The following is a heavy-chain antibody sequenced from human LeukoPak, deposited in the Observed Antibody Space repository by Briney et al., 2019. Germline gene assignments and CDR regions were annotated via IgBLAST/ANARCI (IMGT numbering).Heavy chain of an antibody. V-gene: IGHV3-7*01. CDR2: LKQDGSEK. J-gene: IGHJ6*02. D-gene: IGHD2-15*01. CDR1: GFTFSNYW. CDR3: ASLRYCSGGNCFYGMDV. Sequence: GGSLRLSCTASGFTFSNYWMSWVRQAPGKGLEWVANLKQDGSEKYYVDSVKGRFTISRDNAKKSLYLQMNSLRAEDTAVYYCASLRYCSGGNCFYGMDVWGQGTTVTVSS.